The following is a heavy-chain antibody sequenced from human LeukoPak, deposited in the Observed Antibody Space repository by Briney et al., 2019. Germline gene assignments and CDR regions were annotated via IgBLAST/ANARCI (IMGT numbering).Heavy chain of an antibody. CDR2: INSDGSST. J-gene: IGHJ4*02. CDR3: ARGLYANYFDY. D-gene: IGHD2-8*01. CDR1: GFTFSSYW. Sequence: PGGSLRLSCAASGFTFSSYWMHWVRQVPGKGLVWVSRINSDGSSTAYADSVKGRFTISRDNAKNTLSLHMNSLRADDTAVYYCARGLYANYFDYWGQGTLVPVSS. V-gene: IGHV3-74*01.